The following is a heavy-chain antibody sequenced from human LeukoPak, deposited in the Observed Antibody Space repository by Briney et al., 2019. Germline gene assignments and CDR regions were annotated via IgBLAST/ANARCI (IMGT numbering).Heavy chain of an antibody. CDR2: ISSSGSTI. J-gene: IGHJ4*02. CDR3: ARDYGYCSGGSCYNEYYFDY. V-gene: IGHV3-11*04. Sequence: LSLTCAVYGGSFSGYYWSWIRQPPGKGLEWVSYISSSGSTIYYAGSVKGRFTISRDNAKNSLYLQMNSLRAEDTAVYYCARDYGYCSGGSCYNEYYFDYWGQGTLVTVSS. CDR1: GGSFSGYY. D-gene: IGHD2-15*01.